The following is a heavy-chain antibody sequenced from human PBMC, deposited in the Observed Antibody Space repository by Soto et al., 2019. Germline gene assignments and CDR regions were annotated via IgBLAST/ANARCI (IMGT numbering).Heavy chain of an antibody. D-gene: IGHD6-25*01. CDR2: ISYDGSNK. Sequence: QVQLVESGGGVVQPGRSLRLSCAASGFTFSSYGMHWVRQAPGKGLEWVAVISYDGSNKYYADSVKGRFTISRDNSKNTLYLQMNSLRAEYTAVYHCAKDRRPNYYYGMDVWGQGTTVTVSS. V-gene: IGHV3-30*18. CDR1: GFTFSSYG. CDR3: AKDRRPNYYYGMDV. J-gene: IGHJ6*02.